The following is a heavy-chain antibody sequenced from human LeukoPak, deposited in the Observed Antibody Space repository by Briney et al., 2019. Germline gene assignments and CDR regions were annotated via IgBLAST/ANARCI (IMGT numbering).Heavy chain of an antibody. CDR1: GFTVSSNY. Sequence: GGSLRLSCVASGFTVSSNYMSWVRQAPGKGLEWVSAIRGSGGSTYYADSVKGRFTISRDNAKNTLYLQMNSLRAEDTAVYYCARRSAAKDAFDIWGQGTMVTVSS. CDR3: ARRSAAKDAFDI. J-gene: IGHJ3*02. V-gene: IGHV3-53*01. D-gene: IGHD6-25*01. CDR2: IRGSGGST.